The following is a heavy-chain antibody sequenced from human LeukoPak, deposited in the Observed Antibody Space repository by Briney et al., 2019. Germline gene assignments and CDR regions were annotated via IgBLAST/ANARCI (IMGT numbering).Heavy chain of an antibody. CDR2: ISSDSSTI. J-gene: IGHJ6*02. CDR3: ARDSYSSTWPTYYYYYAIDV. V-gene: IGHV3-48*02. D-gene: IGHD6-13*01. Sequence: GGSLRLSCAGSGFTFGYHSMNWVRQAPGRGLEWVSYISSDSSTIYYADSVKGRFTISRDNAKDSLYLQMNTLRDEDTAVYYCARDSYSSTWPTYYYYYAIDVWGQGTTVTVS. CDR1: GFTFGYHS.